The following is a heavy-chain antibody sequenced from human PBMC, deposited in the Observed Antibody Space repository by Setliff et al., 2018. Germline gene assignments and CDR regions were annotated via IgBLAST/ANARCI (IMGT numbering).Heavy chain of an antibody. V-gene: IGHV3-49*04. Sequence: GGSLRLSCTTSGFTFGDYAMSWVRQAPGKGLEWVGFIRSKAYGGTTEYAASVKGRFTISRDDSKSVAYLQMNSLKTEDTAVYYCTRFVAARPEAYYYYYYMDVWGKGTTVTVSS. J-gene: IGHJ6*03. CDR3: TRFVAARPEAYYYYYYMDV. CDR1: GFTFGDYA. CDR2: IRSKAYGGTT. D-gene: IGHD6-6*01.